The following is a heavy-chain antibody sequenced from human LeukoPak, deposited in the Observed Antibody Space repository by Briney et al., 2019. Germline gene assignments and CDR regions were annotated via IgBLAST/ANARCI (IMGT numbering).Heavy chain of an antibody. D-gene: IGHD3-9*01. J-gene: IGHJ6*02. CDR2: ISGSGGST. CDR3: AKDPTYYDILTGYNYGMDV. Sequence: GGSLRLSCAASGFTFSSYAMSWFRQAPGKGLEWVSAISGSGGSTYYADSVKGRFTISRDNSKNTLYLQMNSLRAEDTAVYYCAKDPTYYDILTGYNYGMDVWGQGTTVTVSS. V-gene: IGHV3-23*01. CDR1: GFTFSSYA.